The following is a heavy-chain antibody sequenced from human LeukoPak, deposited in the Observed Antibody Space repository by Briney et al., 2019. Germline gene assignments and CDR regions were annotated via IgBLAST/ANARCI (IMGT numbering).Heavy chain of an antibody. J-gene: IGHJ5*02. D-gene: IGHD3-3*01. CDR1: GYTFTNYG. CDR2: ISIYNGNT. Sequence: GASVKVSCKASGYTFTNYGISWVRHAPGQGLEWMGWISIYNGNTDYAQKLRGRVTMTTDTSTSTAYMELRSLRSDDTAVYYCARITYDCWSGYYMPDDPWGQGTMVTVSS. CDR3: ARITYDCWSGYYMPDDP. V-gene: IGHV1-18*01.